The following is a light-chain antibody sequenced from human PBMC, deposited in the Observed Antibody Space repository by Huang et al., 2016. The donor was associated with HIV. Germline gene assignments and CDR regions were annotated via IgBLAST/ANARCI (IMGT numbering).Light chain of an antibody. V-gene: IGKV3D-15*01. CDR2: DTS. CDR3: QQYDNWPPGLT. Sequence: EIVMTQSPATLSVSPGGGATLSCRASQNVRSNLAWSQQTPGQAPRLLIYDTSTRASGVPARFRGSGSGTEFTLTISGLQSEDFAVYYCQQYDNWPPGLTFGGGTKVEI. J-gene: IGKJ4*01. CDR1: QNVRSN.